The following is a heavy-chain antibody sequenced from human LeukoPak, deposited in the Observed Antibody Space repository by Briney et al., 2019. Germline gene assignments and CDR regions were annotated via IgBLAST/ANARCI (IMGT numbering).Heavy chain of an antibody. CDR1: GFTFSSYW. D-gene: IGHD6-19*01. CDR2: IKQDGSEK. CDR3: ARAPGSSGWFHFDY. Sequence: GGSLRLSCAASGFTFSSYWMSWVRQAPGKGLEGVANIKQDGSEKYYVDSVKGRFTISRDNAKNSLYLQMNSLRAEDTAVYYCARAPGSSGWFHFDYWGQGTLVTASS. J-gene: IGHJ4*02. V-gene: IGHV3-7*01.